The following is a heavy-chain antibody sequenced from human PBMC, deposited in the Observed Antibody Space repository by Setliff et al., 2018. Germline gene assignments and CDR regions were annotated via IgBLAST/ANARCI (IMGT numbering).Heavy chain of an antibody. CDR3: ARGGMAAVNRKGVFEY. Sequence: ASVKVSCKASGYMFKSYGINWMRQAPGQGPEWMGIINIGGGSTSYAQRFQDRVSMTRDTSTSTLYMELSSLTSEDTAVYYCARGGMAAVNRKGVFEYWGQGTLVTVSS. D-gene: IGHD3-10*01. J-gene: IGHJ4*02. CDR1: GYMFKSYG. CDR2: INIGGGST. V-gene: IGHV1-46*02.